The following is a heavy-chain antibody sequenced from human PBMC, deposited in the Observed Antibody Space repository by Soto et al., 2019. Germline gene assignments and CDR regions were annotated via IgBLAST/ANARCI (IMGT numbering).Heavy chain of an antibody. V-gene: IGHV4-4*02. CDR3: ARVLYGEYVDY. D-gene: IGHD4-17*01. CDR2: IYHSVST. Sequence: SETLSLTGAVSGGSISSSNCWSWVRQPPGKGLEWIGEIYHSVSTNYNPSLKSRVTISVDKSKNQFSLKLSSVTAADTAVYYCARVLYGEYVDYCGQGTLVAVSS. CDR1: GGSISSSNC. J-gene: IGHJ4*02.